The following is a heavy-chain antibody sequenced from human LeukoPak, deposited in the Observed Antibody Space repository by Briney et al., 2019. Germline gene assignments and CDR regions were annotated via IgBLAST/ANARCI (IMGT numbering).Heavy chain of an antibody. CDR1: GGTFSSYA. CDR2: IIPIFGTA. Sequence: ASVKVSCKASGGTFSSYAISWVRQAPGQGLEWMGGIIPIFGTANYAQKFQGRVTITADESTSTAYMELSSLRSEDAAVYYCAREVGPGAFDIWGQGTMVTVSS. J-gene: IGHJ3*02. CDR3: AREVGPGAFDI. D-gene: IGHD1-26*01. V-gene: IGHV1-69*13.